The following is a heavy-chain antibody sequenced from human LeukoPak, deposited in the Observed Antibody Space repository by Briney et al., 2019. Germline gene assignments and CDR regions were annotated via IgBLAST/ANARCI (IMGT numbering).Heavy chain of an antibody. V-gene: IGHV4-59*01. CDR1: GGSISSYY. CDR3: AREGGYGELSQGYNWFDP. Sequence: SETLSLTCTVSGGSISSYYWSWIRQPPGKGLEWIGYIYYSGSTNYNPSLKSRGTISVDTSKNQFSLKLSSGTAADTAVYYCAREGGYGELSQGYNWFDPWGQGTLVTVSS. J-gene: IGHJ5*02. CDR2: IYYSGST. D-gene: IGHD3-10*01.